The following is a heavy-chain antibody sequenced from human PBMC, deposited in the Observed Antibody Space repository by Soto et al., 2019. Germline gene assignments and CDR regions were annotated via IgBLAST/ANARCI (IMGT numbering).Heavy chain of an antibody. V-gene: IGHV1-18*01. CDR2: ISANSGNT. D-gene: IGHD6-19*01. Sequence: ASVKVSCKASGYTFSDYYIHWVRQAPGQGLEWMGWISANSGNTNYAQKLQGRVTMTTDTSTSTAYMELRSLRSDDTAVYYCARRSSGWYGSYFDYWGQGTLVTVSS. CDR1: GYTFSDYY. CDR3: ARRSSGWYGSYFDY. J-gene: IGHJ4*02.